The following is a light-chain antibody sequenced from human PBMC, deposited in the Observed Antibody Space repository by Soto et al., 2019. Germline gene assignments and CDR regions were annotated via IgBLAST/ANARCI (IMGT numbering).Light chain of an antibody. CDR2: DAS. J-gene: IGKJ1*01. CDR1: QSIGRF. CDR3: QQCYMGWT. Sequence: DIQMTQSPSTLSASVGDRVTITCRASQSIGRFLAWYQHQPGKAPKLLIYDASTLESGDPSRFSGTGSGTELTFSLTSLQPEDFGTYYCQQCYMGWTFGQGTKVDFK. V-gene: IGKV1-5*01.